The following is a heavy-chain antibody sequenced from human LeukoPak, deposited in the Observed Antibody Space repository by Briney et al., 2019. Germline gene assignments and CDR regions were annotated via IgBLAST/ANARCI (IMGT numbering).Heavy chain of an antibody. CDR3: ARVDTVTTSAFDI. D-gene: IGHD4-17*01. CDR2: ISSSSSYI. CDR1: GFTFSSYS. V-gene: IGHV3-21*01. Sequence: KAGGSLRLSCAASGFTFSSYSMNWVRQAPGKGLEWVLSISSSSSYIYYADSVKGRFTISRDNAKNSLYLQMNSLRAEDTAVYYCARVDTVTTSAFDIWGQGTMVTVSS. J-gene: IGHJ3*02.